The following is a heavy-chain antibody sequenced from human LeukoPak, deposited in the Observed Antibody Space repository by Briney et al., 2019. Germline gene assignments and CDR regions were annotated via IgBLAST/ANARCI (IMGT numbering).Heavy chain of an antibody. J-gene: IGHJ4*02. CDR3: ARHEWGFGYTGGWSLGSVDY. CDR2: IYYDGTT. Sequence: SETLSLTCTVSGGSISSTRYYWGWIRQPPGKRLEWIASIYYDGTTYHNPSFRSRVAMSLDTSGRHFSLKVSSVTAADTAVYYCARHEWGFGYTGGWSLGSVDYWAQGTLVTVSS. D-gene: IGHD6-19*01. V-gene: IGHV4-39*01. CDR1: GGSISSTRYY.